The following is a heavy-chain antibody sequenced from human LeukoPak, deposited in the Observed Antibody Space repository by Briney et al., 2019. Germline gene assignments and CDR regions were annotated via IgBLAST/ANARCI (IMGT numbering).Heavy chain of an antibody. CDR3: ARTVTTYYYYYMDV. Sequence: PSGTLSLTCAVSGGSISSSNWWSWVRQPPGKGLEWIGEIYHSGSTNYNPSLKSRVTISVDKSKNQFSLMLNSVTAADTAVYYCARTVTTYYYYYMDVWGKGTTVTVSS. D-gene: IGHD4-17*01. J-gene: IGHJ6*03. V-gene: IGHV4-4*02. CDR2: IYHSGST. CDR1: GGSISSSNW.